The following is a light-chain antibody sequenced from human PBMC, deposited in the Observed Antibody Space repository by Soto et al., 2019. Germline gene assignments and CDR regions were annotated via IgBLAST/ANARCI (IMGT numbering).Light chain of an antibody. J-gene: IGKJ5*01. V-gene: IGKV3-11*01. CDR2: DAS. CDR3: QQRSNWPPIT. Sequence: EIVLTQSPATLSLSPGERATLSCRAGQSVSSNYLAWYQQRPGQAPRLLIHDASHRAAGIPARFSGSGFGTDFTLTISSLEPEDAAVYYCQQRSNWPPITFGQGTRLEIK. CDR1: QSVSSNY.